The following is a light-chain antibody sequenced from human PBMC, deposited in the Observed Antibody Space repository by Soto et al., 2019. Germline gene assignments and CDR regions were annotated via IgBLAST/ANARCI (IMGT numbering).Light chain of an antibody. CDR2: DTS. CDR3: QQRSNWPIT. Sequence: EIVLTHSPATLSLSPGEIATLSCRASQSVRTYLVWYQQKPGQAPRLLIYDTSTRATGVPARFSGSGSGTDFTLTISSLEPEDFAVYYCQQRSNWPITLGQGTRLEIK. CDR1: QSVRTY. V-gene: IGKV3-11*01. J-gene: IGKJ5*01.